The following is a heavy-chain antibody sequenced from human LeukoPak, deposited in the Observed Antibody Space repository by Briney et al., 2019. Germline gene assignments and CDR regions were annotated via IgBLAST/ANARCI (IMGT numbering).Heavy chain of an antibody. CDR2: ISDSGDIT. CDR1: GFAFSNPA. Sequence: GGSLRLSCAASGFAFSNPAMGWVRQASGKGLEWVSVISDSGDITYYADSVKGRFTISRDNSRNTLFLQMNSLRAEDTAVYYCARDLGDSFDYWGQGTLVTVSS. J-gene: IGHJ4*02. V-gene: IGHV3-23*01. D-gene: IGHD3-10*01. CDR3: ARDLGDSFDY.